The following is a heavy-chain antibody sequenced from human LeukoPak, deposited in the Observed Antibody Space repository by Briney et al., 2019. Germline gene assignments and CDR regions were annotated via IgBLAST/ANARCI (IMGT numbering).Heavy chain of an antibody. V-gene: IGHV1-69*05. CDR2: IIPIFGTA. CDR3: ARSSGSRTAFNYYYYYMDV. CDR1: GGTFSSYA. Sequence: GASVKVSCKASGGTFSSYAISWVRQAPGQGLEWMGGIIPIFGTANYAQKFQGRVTITTDESTSTAYMELSSLRSEDTAVYYCARSSGSRTAFNYYYYYMDVWGKGTAVTVSS. J-gene: IGHJ6*03. D-gene: IGHD3-10*01.